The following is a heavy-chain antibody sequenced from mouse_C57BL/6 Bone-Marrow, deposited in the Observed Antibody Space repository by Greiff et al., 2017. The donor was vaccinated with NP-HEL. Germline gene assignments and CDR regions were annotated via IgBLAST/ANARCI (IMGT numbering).Heavy chain of an antibody. V-gene: IGHV2-2*01. CDR3: AGYYDYDPPWFAY. CDR1: GFSLTSYG. D-gene: IGHD2-4*01. Sequence: VQLKESGPGLVQPSQSLSITCTVSGFSLTSYGVHWVRQSPGKGLEWLGVIWSGGSTDYNAAFISRLSISKDNSKSQVFFKMNSLQADDTAIYYCAGYYDYDPPWFAYWGQGTLVTVSA. CDR2: IWSGGST. J-gene: IGHJ3*01.